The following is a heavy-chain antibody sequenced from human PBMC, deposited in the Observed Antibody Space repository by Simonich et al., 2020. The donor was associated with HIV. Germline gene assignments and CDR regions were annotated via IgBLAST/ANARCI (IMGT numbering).Heavy chain of an antibody. J-gene: IGHJ4*02. D-gene: IGHD3-22*01. CDR2: MNPNSGNT. V-gene: IGHV1-8*03. CDR3: ARGSYYDINGSRYFDY. CDR1: GYAFTSYD. Sequence: QVQLVQSGAEVKKPGASVKVSCKASGYAFTSYDINWVRQATGQGLEWMGWMNPNSGNTGYVQKFQGRVTITSNTSISTAYMELTSLRSEDTAVYYCARGSYYDINGSRYFDYWGQGTLVTVSS.